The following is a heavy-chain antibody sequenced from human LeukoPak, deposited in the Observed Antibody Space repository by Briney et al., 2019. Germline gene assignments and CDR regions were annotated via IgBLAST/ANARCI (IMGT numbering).Heavy chain of an antibody. J-gene: IGHJ5*02. CDR1: GSISSSNYY. Sequence: SETLSLTCTVSGSISSSNYYWGWIRQPPGKGLEWIGSIYYSGSTHYNPSLKSRVNISIDTSKNQLSLKLSSVTAADTAVYYCARASPHYYDSSGYHNWFDPWGQGTLVTVSS. CDR2: IYYSGST. D-gene: IGHD3-22*01. CDR3: ARASPHYYDSSGYHNWFDP. V-gene: IGHV4-39*07.